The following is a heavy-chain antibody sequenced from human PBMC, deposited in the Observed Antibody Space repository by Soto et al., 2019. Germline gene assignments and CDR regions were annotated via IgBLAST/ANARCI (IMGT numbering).Heavy chain of an antibody. Sequence: ASVKVSCKASGYTFTSYDINWVRQATGQGLEWMGWMNPNSGNTGYAQKFQGRVTMTRNTSISTAYMELSSLRSEDTAGYYCARWWAYYGSGHTTRGDYYYYYMDVWGKGTTVTVSS. D-gene: IGHD3-10*01. J-gene: IGHJ6*03. V-gene: IGHV1-8*01. CDR2: MNPNSGNT. CDR3: ARWWAYYGSGHTTRGDYYYYYMDV. CDR1: GYTFTSYD.